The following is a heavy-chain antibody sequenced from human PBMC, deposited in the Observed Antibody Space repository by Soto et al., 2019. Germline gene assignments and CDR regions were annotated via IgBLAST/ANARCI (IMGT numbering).Heavy chain of an antibody. CDR2: IDTSGST. D-gene: IGHD3-3*01. Sequence: SETLSLTCTVSGGSISNYYCNWMRQPAGKGLEWIGRIDTSGSTNYNPSLKSRVTMSVDTSKQEFSLKLSSVTAADTALYYCARGGQDFWSGPFDYWGRGALVTVSS. CDR3: ARGGQDFWSGPFDY. V-gene: IGHV4-4*07. J-gene: IGHJ4*02. CDR1: GGSISNYY.